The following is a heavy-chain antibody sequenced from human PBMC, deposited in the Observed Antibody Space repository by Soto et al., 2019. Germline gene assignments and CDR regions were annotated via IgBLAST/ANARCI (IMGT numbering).Heavy chain of an antibody. V-gene: IGHV4-59*01. CDR3: ARATPYDILTGYYSRYYYYGMDV. Sequence: SEPLSLTCNVPGGSLSIYYCSCIRQPPGKGMEWLGYIYYSGSTNYNPSLKSRVTISVDTSKNQFSLKLSSVTAADTAVYYCARATPYDILTGYYSRYYYYGMDVWGQGTTVTVSS. CDR2: IYYSGST. D-gene: IGHD3-9*01. J-gene: IGHJ6*02. CDR1: GGSLSIYY.